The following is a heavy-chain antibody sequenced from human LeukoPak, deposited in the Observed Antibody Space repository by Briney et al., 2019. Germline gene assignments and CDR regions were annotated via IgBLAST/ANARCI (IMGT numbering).Heavy chain of an antibody. CDR2: IYHSGTT. CDR1: GGSLSTYY. D-gene: IGHD3-22*01. Sequence: PSETLSLTCTVSGGSLSTYYWSWIRQSPTKGLEWIGYIYHSGTTNSNPSLKSRVTISVDTSQNHFPLKLSSVTAADTAVYYCARHRLTYYYDNSGSFDIWGQGTMVTVSS. V-gene: IGHV4-59*08. J-gene: IGHJ3*02. CDR3: ARHRLTYYYDNSGSFDI.